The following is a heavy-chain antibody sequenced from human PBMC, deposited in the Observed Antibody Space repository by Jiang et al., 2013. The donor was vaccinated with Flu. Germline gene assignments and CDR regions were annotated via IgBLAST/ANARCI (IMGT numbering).Heavy chain of an antibody. D-gene: IGHD2-21*01. CDR2: VNPGGGTS. V-gene: IGHV1-46*01. Sequence: SGAEVRKPGASVRISCKASGYTFTRHYIHWLRLAPGQGLEWLGLVNPGGGTSSLAQSFLGRLTLSTDTSTTTVYMELSGLRSDDTAVYFXARDPEIAIPYYFDSWGQGTRXPSP. J-gene: IGHJ4*02. CDR1: GYTFTRHY. CDR3: ARDPEIAIPYYFDS.